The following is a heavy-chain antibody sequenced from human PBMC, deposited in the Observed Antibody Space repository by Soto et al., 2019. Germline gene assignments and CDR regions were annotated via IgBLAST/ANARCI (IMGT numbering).Heavy chain of an antibody. Sequence: QVHLRESGPGLVKPSETLSLSCTVSDGSISNFYWSWIRQPPGKGLEWIGYISSSGNTNYNPSLKSRVSISVDTSKNQFSLNLTSVTAADTGVYSFARAPMVLTRSFFDSWGQGTPVTVSS. V-gene: IGHV4-59*01. D-gene: IGHD3-22*01. J-gene: IGHJ4*02. CDR3: ARAPMVLTRSFFDS. CDR2: ISSSGNT. CDR1: DGSISNFY.